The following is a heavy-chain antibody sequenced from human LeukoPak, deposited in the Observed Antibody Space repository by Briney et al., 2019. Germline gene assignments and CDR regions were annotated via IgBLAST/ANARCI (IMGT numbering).Heavy chain of an antibody. D-gene: IGHD1-26*01. CDR2: NNSDGSST. CDR3: AREPIVGANFDY. CDR1: GFTFSSYW. V-gene: IGHV3-74*01. Sequence: PGGSLRLSCAASGFTFSSYWMHWVRQAPGKGLVWVSRNNSDGSSTSYADSVKGRFTISRDNAKNTLYLQMNSLRAEDTAVYYCAREPIVGANFDYWGQGTLVTVSS. J-gene: IGHJ4*02.